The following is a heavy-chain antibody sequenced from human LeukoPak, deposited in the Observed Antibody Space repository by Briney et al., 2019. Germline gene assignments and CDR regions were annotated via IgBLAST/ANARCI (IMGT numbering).Heavy chain of an antibody. CDR2: ISSSGDIT. CDR1: GFTFHNYA. J-gene: IGHJ5*01. Sequence: GGSLRLSCAASGFTFHNYAMSWVRQAPGKGLEWVSAISSSGDITFYADSVRGRFTVSRDNSRYTLYLQMNSLRAEDAAMYYCAKDRPNYHESNGHYYRRNGDSWGQGTLVTVSS. CDR3: AKDRPNYHESNGHYYRRNGDS. D-gene: IGHD3-22*01. V-gene: IGHV3-23*01.